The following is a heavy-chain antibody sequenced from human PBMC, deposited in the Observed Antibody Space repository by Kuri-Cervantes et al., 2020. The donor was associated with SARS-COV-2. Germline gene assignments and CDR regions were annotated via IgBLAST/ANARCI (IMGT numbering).Heavy chain of an antibody. J-gene: IGHJ4*02. CDR3: TRQNYGDYSDGDY. CDR1: GDSFTSYW. V-gene: IGHV5-51*01. D-gene: IGHD4-17*01. CDR2: ISPVDSEA. Sequence: GEFLKISCESSGDSFTSYWIAWVRQMPGRGLEWMGSISPVDSEAIYSPSFEGQVTMSVDKSIRTAYLHWSSLKASDTATYYCTRQNYGDYSDGDYWGQGTLVTVSS.